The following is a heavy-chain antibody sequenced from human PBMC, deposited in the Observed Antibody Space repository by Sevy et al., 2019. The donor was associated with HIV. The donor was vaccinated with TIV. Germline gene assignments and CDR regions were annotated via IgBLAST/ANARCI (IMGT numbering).Heavy chain of an antibody. CDR3: AKGQRWFGELPGLAFDI. CDR1: GFTFSSYG. Sequence: GGSLRLSCAASGFTFSSYGMHWVRQAPGKGLEWVAVISYDGSNKYYADSVKGRFTISRDNSKNTLYLQMNSLRAEDTAVYYCAKGQRWFGELPGLAFDIWGQGTMVTVSS. V-gene: IGHV3-30*18. CDR2: ISYDGSNK. J-gene: IGHJ3*02. D-gene: IGHD3-10*01.